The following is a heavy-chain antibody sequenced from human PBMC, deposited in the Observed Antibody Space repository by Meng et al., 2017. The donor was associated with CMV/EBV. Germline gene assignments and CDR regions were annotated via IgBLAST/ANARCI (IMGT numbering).Heavy chain of an antibody. CDR2: IIPILGIA. Sequence: SVKVSCKASGGTFSSYAISWVRQAPGQGLEWMGGIIPILGIANYAQKFQGRVTITADKSTSTAYMELSSLRSEDTAVYYCARVYDSSGYYYSGGAFDIWGQGTMVTVSS. V-gene: IGHV1-69*10. J-gene: IGHJ3*02. D-gene: IGHD3-22*01. CDR3: ARVYDSSGYYYSGGAFDI. CDR1: GGTFSSYA.